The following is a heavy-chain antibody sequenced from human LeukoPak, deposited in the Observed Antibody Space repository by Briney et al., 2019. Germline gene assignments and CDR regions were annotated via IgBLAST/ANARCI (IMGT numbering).Heavy chain of an antibody. CDR2: ISYDGSNK. V-gene: IGHV3-30*03. D-gene: IGHD6-19*01. CDR1: GFTFSSYG. Sequence: PGGSLRLSCAASGFTFSSYGMHWVRQAPGKGLEWVAVISYDGSNKYYADSVKGRFTISRDNAKNTMYLEMNSLRAEDTAMYYCAGSSGWLMEYWGQGILVTVSS. CDR3: AGSSGWLMEY. J-gene: IGHJ4*02.